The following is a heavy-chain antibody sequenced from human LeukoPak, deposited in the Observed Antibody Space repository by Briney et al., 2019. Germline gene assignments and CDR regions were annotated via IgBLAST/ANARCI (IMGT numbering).Heavy chain of an antibody. J-gene: IGHJ4*02. CDR1: GFAVSTNY. CDR3: AGYYGGKFDY. D-gene: IGHD4-23*01. V-gene: IGHV3-66*02. Sequence: GGYLRRSSAASGFAVSTNYMSWVRQAPGKGREWVSIMYSDGSTKCADSVKGRFTISRDNSKNTLYLQMNSLSAEDTAVYYCAGYYGGKFDYWGQGTLVTVSS. CDR2: MYSDGST.